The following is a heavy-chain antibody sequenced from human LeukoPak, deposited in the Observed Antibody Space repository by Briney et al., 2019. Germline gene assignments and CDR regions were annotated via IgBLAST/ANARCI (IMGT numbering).Heavy chain of an antibody. CDR1: GFTFSSYA. CDR2: ISGNGAYT. CDR3: AAARGYSSGFDY. J-gene: IGHJ4*02. D-gene: IGHD6-19*01. Sequence: GGSLRLSCAASGFTFSSYAMSWVRQAPGKGLKWVSVISGNGAYTYYADSVKGRFTISRDNSKNTLYLQMNSMRAEDTAVYYCAAARGYSSGFDYWGQGTLATVSS. V-gene: IGHV3-23*01.